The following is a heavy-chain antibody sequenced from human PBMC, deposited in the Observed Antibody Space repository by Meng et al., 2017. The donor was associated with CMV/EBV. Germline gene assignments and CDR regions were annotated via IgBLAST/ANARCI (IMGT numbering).Heavy chain of an antibody. CDR1: GFTFSSYD. CDR2: ISGSGGST. CDR3: AKDPISSRVFGPYYFDY. V-gene: IGHV3-23*01. J-gene: IGHJ4*02. Sequence: GESLKISCAACGFTFSSYDMHWVRQAPGKGLEWVSAISGSGGSTYYADSVKGRFTISRDNSKNTLYLQMNSLRAEDTAVYYCAKDPISSRVFGPYYFDYWGQGTLVTVSS. D-gene: IGHD6-13*01.